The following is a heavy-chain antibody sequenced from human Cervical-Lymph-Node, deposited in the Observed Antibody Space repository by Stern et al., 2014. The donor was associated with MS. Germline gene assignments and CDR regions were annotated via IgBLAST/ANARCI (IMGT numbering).Heavy chain of an antibody. D-gene: IGHD2-15*01. V-gene: IGHV2-26*01. CDR1: GFSLSNAAMG. CDR3: ARMREYCSGGICFAGYYDS. J-gene: IGHJ4*02. CDR2: IFSTGET. Sequence: QVTLRESGPVLVKPTETLTLTCSVSGFSLSNAAMGVSWIRQPPGQALECLAHIFSTGETAYSTSLKSRLTISKDTSRSQVVLTMTNMDPVDTATYYCARMREYCSGGICFAGYYDSWGQGTLVTVS.